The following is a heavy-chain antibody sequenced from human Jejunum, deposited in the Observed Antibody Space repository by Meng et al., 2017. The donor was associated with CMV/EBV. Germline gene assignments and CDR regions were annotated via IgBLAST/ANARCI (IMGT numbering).Heavy chain of an antibody. CDR3: ARGAGWYAF. CDR2: IYYTGTT. J-gene: IGHJ5*01. CDR1: GGSISSSY. V-gene: IGHV4-59*01. Sequence: QADWRVSGPGLVKPSETLSLTCTVSGGSISSSYWSWIRQPPGKGLEWIGYIYYTGTTNYNPSLKSRVTISLDTSKNQFSLKLTSMTAADTAVYYCARGAGWYAFWGQGTLVTVSS.